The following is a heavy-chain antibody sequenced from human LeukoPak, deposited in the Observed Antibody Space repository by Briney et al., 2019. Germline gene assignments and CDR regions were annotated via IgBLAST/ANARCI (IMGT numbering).Heavy chain of an antibody. V-gene: IGHV3-21*01. Sequence: GGSLRLSCAASGFTFSSYSMNWVRQAPGKGLEWVSGIVSSSSYIYYADSVKGRFTISRDNAKNSLYLQMNSLRAEDTAVYYCARDRGYCSSTSCRGPSGFDYWGQGTLVTVSS. CDR1: GFTFSSYS. CDR2: IVSSSSYI. D-gene: IGHD2-2*01. CDR3: ARDRGYCSSTSCRGPSGFDY. J-gene: IGHJ4*02.